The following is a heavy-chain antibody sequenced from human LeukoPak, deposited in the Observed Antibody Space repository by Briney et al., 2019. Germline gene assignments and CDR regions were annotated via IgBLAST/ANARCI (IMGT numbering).Heavy chain of an antibody. CDR3: AKGGIRSHRSLGNWFDP. V-gene: IGHV3-23*01. J-gene: IGHJ5*02. CDR2: ISGSGGST. D-gene: IGHD2-15*01. CDR1: GFTFSSYG. Sequence: GGALRLSCAASGFTFSSYGMSWVRQAPGKGLEWVSAISGSGGSTYYADSVKGRFTISRDNSKNTLYLQMNSLRAEHTAVYYCAKGGIRSHRSLGNWFDPWGQGKLVTVSS.